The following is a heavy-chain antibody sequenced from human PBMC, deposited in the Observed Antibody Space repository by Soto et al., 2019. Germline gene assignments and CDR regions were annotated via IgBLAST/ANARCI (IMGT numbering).Heavy chain of an antibody. CDR3: AAEVGFGPLFDY. J-gene: IGHJ4*02. CDR2: IYYSGST. Sequence: QVQLQESGPGLVKPSQTLSLTCTVSVGSISSGGYYWSWIRQHPGKGLEYIGYIYYSGSTYYNPSLKSRVAISVDTSKNQFSLKLTSVTAADTAVYYCAAEVGFGPLFDYWGQGTMVTVSS. CDR1: VGSISSGGYY. D-gene: IGHD3-3*01. V-gene: IGHV4-31*03.